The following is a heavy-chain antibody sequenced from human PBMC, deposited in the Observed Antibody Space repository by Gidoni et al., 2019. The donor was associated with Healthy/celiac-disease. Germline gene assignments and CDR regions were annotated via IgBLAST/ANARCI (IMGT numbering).Heavy chain of an antibody. CDR3: ARYTIAAAANWFDP. Sequence: QVQLQESGPGLVKPSETLSLTCTVSGCSLSSYYWSWIRQPPGKGLEWIGYIYYSGSTNYNPSLKSRVTISVDTSKNQFSLKLSSVTAADTAVYYCARYTIAAAANWFDPWGQGTLVTASS. V-gene: IGHV4-59*01. D-gene: IGHD6-13*01. J-gene: IGHJ5*02. CDR2: IYYSGST. CDR1: GCSLSSYY.